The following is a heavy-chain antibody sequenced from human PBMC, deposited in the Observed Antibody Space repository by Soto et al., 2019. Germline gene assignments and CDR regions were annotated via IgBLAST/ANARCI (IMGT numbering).Heavy chain of an antibody. Sequence: SVKVSCKASGGTFSSYSISWVRQAPGQGLEWMGGIIPIFGTANYAQKFQGRVTITADKSTSTAYMELSSLRSEDTAVYYCASPLVVTAIPGAFDIWGQGTMVTVSS. CDR3: ASPLVVTAIPGAFDI. V-gene: IGHV1-69*06. CDR1: GGTFSSYS. D-gene: IGHD2-21*02. J-gene: IGHJ3*02. CDR2: IIPIFGTA.